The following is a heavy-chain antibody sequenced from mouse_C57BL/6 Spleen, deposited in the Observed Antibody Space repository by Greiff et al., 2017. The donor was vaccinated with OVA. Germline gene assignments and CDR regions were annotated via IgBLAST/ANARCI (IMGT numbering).Heavy chain of an antibody. Sequence: VQLQQSGAELARPGASVKLSCKASGYTFTSYGISWVKQRTGQGLEWIGEIYPRSGNTYYNEKFKGKATLTADKSSSTAYMELRSLTSEDSAVYFCARKGYDYDLDYWGQGTTLTVSS. CDR1: GYTFTSYG. D-gene: IGHD2-4*01. V-gene: IGHV1-81*01. CDR2: IYPRSGNT. J-gene: IGHJ2*01. CDR3: ARKGYDYDLDY.